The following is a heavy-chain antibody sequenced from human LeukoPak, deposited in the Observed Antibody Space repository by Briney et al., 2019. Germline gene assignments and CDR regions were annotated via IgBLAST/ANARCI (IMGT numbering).Heavy chain of an antibody. CDR1: GLSLGNYW. J-gene: IGHJ4*02. V-gene: IGHV3-7*01. CDR3: ARDAFGDFSY. D-gene: IGHD3-10*01. Sequence: GGSLRLSCVGSGLSLGNYWMDWVSQAPGKGLEWVANIRKDGGDIHYVDSVKGRFTISRDNAKNSVYLQMHRLRAEDTAVYYCARDAFGDFSYWGQGILVTVSS. CDR2: IRKDGGDI.